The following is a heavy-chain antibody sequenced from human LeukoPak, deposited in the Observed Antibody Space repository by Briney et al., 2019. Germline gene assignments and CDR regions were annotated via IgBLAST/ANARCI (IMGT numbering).Heavy chain of an antibody. D-gene: IGHD5-18*01. CDR1: GGSISSGDYY. CDR3: ARGSTANFDY. J-gene: IGHJ4*02. V-gene: IGHV4-30-4*08. CDR2: IYYSGST. Sequence: SQTPSLTCTVPGGSISSGDYYWSWIRQPPGKGLEWIGYIYYSGSTYYNPSLKSRVTISVDTSKNQFSLKLSSVTAADTAVYYCARGSTANFDYWGQGTLVTVSS.